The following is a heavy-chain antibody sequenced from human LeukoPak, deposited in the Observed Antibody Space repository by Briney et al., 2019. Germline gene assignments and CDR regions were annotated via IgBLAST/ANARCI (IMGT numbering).Heavy chain of an antibody. J-gene: IGHJ4*02. V-gene: IGHV3-23*01. CDR3: AKRSGYTTGWFFDF. CDR1: GFSFSNYA. Sequence: GGSLKVSRAASGFSFSNYAIYWVRQAPGKGLEWVSSICGTGDDTYYAESVKGRFTISRDNSKNTVFLQMNSLRAEDTAVFYCAKRSGYTTGWFFDFWGQGTLVTVSS. CDR2: ICGTGDDT. D-gene: IGHD6-19*01.